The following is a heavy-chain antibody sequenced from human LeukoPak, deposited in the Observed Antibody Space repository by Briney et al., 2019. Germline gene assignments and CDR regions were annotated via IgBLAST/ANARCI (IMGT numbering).Heavy chain of an antibody. CDR1: GGTLSTYS. D-gene: IGHD3-3*01. CDR3: ARDRSITIFGVVMAYYYYGMDV. CDR2: ISAYNGNT. J-gene: IGHJ6*02. V-gene: IGHV1-18*01. Sequence: SVKVSCKASGGTLSTYSISWVRQAPGQGLEWMGWISAYNGNTNYAQKLQGRVTMTTDTSTSTAYMELRSLRSDDTAVYYCARDRSITIFGVVMAYYYYGMDVWGQGTTVTVSS.